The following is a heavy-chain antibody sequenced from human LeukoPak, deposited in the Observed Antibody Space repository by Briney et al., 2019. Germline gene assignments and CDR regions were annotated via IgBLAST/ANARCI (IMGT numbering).Heavy chain of an antibody. CDR3: ARDWAAAGTSGTNWFDP. J-gene: IGHJ5*02. V-gene: IGHV3-21*01. Sequence: GGSLRLSCAASGFTFSSYSMNWVRQAPGKGLGWVSSISSSSSYIYYADSVKGRFTISRDNAKNSLYLQMNSLRAEDTAVYYCARDWAAAGTSGTNWFDPWGQGTLVTVPS. CDR2: ISSSSSYI. CDR1: GFTFSSYS. D-gene: IGHD6-13*01.